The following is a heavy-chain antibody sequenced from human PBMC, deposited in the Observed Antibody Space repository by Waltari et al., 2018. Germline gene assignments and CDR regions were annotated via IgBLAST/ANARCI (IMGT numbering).Heavy chain of an antibody. D-gene: IGHD5-12*01. CDR1: GFTFSPSA. CDR3: ATDPWNSGQPYGMDV. Sequence: EVQLLQAGGGLVQPGGSLGLSCTASGFTFSPSAMSWVRQAPGKGLEGISPISSSGDRTYYADSVKGRFTISRDNVMNTLYLQMNSLRAEDTAVYYCATDPWNSGQPYGMDVWGQGTTVTVSS. CDR2: ISSSGDRT. V-gene: IGHV3-23*01. J-gene: IGHJ6*02.